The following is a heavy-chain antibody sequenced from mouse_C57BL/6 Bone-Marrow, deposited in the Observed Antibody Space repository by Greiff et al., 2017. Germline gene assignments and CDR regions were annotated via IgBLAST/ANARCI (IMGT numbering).Heavy chain of an antibody. D-gene: IGHD2-1*01. Sequence: VQLQQPGAELVKPGASVKLSCKASGYTFTSYWIPWVQQRPGQGLEWIGGINPGSGSTNYNEKFKSKATLTVDTSSSTAYMQLSSLTSEDSAVYCCARTNYGNYSNNFAYGGRGNTPTVSS. CDR2: INPGSGST. V-gene: IGHV1-55*01. CDR3: ARTNYGNYSNNFAY. J-gene: IGHJ2*01. CDR1: GYTFTSYW.